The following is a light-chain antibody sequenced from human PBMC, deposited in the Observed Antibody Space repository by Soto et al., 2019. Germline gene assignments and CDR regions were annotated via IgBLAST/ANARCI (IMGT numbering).Light chain of an antibody. CDR1: QSVSSTF. CDR2: AAA. Sequence: ENVLTQSPGTLSLSPGERATLSCRASQSVSSTFFSWYQQKPGQALRLLLYAAASRATVIPDMFSGSGSGTDFTLTSSRLEPEYFAVYYCQQYGYSPPTFGQGTKLEIK. CDR3: QQYGYSPPT. V-gene: IGKV3-20*01. J-gene: IGKJ2*01.